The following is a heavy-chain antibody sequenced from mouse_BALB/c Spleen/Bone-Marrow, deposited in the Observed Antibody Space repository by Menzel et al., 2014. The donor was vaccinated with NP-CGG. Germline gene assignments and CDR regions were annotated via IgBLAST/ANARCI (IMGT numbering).Heavy chain of an antibody. V-gene: IGHV5-6-5*01. J-gene: IGHJ3*01. CDR1: GFTFSNYA. CDR3: ARNYYGSFAY. D-gene: IGHD1-1*01. Sequence: EVKVEESGGDLVKPGGSLKLSCAAPGFTFSNYALSWVRPTPEKRLEWVASISTGGSTYYLDSVKGRFTISRDSARNILYLQMSSLRSEDTAMYYCARNYYGSFAYWGQGTLVTVSA. CDR2: ISTGGST.